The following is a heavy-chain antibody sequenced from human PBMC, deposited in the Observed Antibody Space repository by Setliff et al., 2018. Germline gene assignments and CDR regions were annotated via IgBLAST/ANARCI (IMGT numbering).Heavy chain of an antibody. CDR3: ARSFSRREKFLLDY. V-gene: IGHV5-51*01. CDR2: IYPGDSHT. J-gene: IGHJ4*02. CDR1: GYSFSNFW. Sequence: GESLKISCKGSGYSFSNFWIGWVRQMPGKGLEWMGIIYPGDSHTRYSPSFQGQVTMSADKSINTAYLQWSNLTAADTAVYYCARSFSRREKFLLDYWGQGALVTVSS.